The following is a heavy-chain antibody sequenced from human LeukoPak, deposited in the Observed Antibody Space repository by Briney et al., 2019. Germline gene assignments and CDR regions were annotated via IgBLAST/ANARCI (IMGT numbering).Heavy chain of an antibody. CDR3: ARDSGWFRFDY. CDR2: IKEDGGEK. J-gene: IGHJ4*02. V-gene: IGHV3-7*03. CDR1: GFTFSSYW. Sequence: GGSLRLSCAASGFTFSSYWMTWVRQAPGKGLEWVANIKEDGGEKYYVDSVKGRFTISRDNAKNSMYLQMNSLRAEDTAVYYCARDSGWFRFDYWGQGTLATVSS. D-gene: IGHD6-13*01.